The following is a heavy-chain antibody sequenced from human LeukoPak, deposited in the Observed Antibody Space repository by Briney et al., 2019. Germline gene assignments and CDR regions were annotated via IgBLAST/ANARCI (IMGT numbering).Heavy chain of an antibody. V-gene: IGHV4-34*01. CDR2: INHSGST. CDR3: ARGPGGSSWYPGGRN. CDR1: GGSFSSYY. Sequence: SETLSLTCAVYGGSFSSYYRSWIRQPPGKGLEWIGGINHSGSTNHNPSLKSRVTISVDTSKNQFSLKLSSVTAADTAVYYCARGPGGSSWYPGGRNWGQGTLVTVSS. J-gene: IGHJ4*02. D-gene: IGHD6-13*01.